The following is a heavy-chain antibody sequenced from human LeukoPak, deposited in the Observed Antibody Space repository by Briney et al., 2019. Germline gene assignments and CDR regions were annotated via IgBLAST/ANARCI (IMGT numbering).Heavy chain of an antibody. CDR2: IYTSGST. D-gene: IGHD6-25*01. J-gene: IGHJ4*02. CDR1: GGSISSYY. Sequence: SETLSLTCTVSGGSISSYYWSWIRQPPGKGLEWIGYIYTSGSTNYNPSLKSRVTISVDTSKNQFSLKLSSVTAADTAVYYCAIRSGYEYYFDYWGQGTLVTVSS. V-gene: IGHV4-4*09. CDR3: AIRSGYEYYFDY.